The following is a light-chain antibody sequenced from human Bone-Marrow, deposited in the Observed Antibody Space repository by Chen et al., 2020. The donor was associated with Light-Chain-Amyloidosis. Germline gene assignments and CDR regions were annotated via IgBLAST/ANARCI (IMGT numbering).Light chain of an antibody. J-gene: IGKJ4*01. CDR2: GSS. V-gene: IGKV3-20*01. Sequence: EIVLTHSPVTLSLSPGEGANLSCKASQTISSNYLTWYQQKFGQAPRLLNYGSSSRATGIPDRFTGSGSGTDFTLTINRLKPEDFAMYYCQQYGTSPLTFGGGTKVEIK. CDR3: QQYGTSPLT. CDR1: QTISSNY.